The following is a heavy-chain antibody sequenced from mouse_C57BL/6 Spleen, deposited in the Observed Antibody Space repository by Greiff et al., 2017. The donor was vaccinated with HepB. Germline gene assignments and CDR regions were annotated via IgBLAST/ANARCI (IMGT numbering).Heavy chain of an antibody. CDR3: ARDGYYRYFDV. D-gene: IGHD2-3*01. CDR2: ISSGSSTI. V-gene: IGHV5-17*01. J-gene: IGHJ1*03. CDR1: GFTFSDYG. Sequence: EVKLMESGGGLMKPGGSLKLSCAASGFTFSDYGMHWVRQAPEKGLEWVAYISSGSSTIYYADTVKGRFTISRDNAKNTLFLQMTSLRSEDTAMYYCARDGYYRYFDVWGTGTTVTVSS.